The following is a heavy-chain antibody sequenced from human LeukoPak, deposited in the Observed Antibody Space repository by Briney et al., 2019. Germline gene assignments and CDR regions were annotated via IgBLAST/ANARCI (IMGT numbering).Heavy chain of an antibody. D-gene: IGHD2-15*01. CDR3: ATSLGYCSGGSCPPSY. CDR1: GFTFSQYW. CDR2: IKPDGSEK. Sequence: PGGSLRLSCAASGFTFSQYWMSWVRQAPGKGLEWVANIKPDGSEKHYVDSVKGRFSISRDNTKSSLFLQISSLRGEDSAVYYCATSLGYCSGGSCPPSYWGQGSLVTVSS. J-gene: IGHJ4*02. V-gene: IGHV3-7*01.